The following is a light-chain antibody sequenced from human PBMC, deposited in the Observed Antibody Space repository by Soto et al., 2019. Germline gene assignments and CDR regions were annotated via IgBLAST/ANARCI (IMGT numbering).Light chain of an antibody. V-gene: IGLV2-11*02. CDR3: CSYAGRYTYV. CDR1: SSDVGGYNY. CDR2: DVS. J-gene: IGLJ1*01. Sequence: QSLLRQPATVPGSPGHSITISCTGTSSDVGGYNYVSWYQQHPGKAPKLMIYDVSKRPSGVPDRFSGSKSGNTASLTISGLQAEDEADSYCCSYAGRYTYVFGTGTKVTVL.